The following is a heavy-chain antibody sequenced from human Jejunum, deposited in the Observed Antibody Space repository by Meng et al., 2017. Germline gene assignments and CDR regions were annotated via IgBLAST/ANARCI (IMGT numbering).Heavy chain of an antibody. V-gene: IGHV5-51*01. CDR2: IYPGDSDT. CDR1: GYSFTSYW. D-gene: IGHD2-2*01. CDR3: ARRDWGCSSTSCYPYYYYGMDV. Sequence: KVSCKGSGYSFTSYWIGWVRQMPGKGLEWMGIIYPGDSDTRYSPSFQGQVTISADKSISTAYLQWSSLKASDTDMYYCARRDWGCSSTSCYPYYYYGMDVWGQGTTVTVSS. J-gene: IGHJ6*02.